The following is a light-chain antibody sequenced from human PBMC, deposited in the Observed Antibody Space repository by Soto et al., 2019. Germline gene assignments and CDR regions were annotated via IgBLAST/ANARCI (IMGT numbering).Light chain of an antibody. J-gene: IGKJ5*01. CDR2: AAS. V-gene: IGKV4-1*01. CDR1: QSVLYSSNNKDY. Sequence: DIVMTQSPDSLAVSLGERPTINCKSSQSVLYSSNNKDYLAWYQQKPGKAPKLLIYAASSLQSGVPSRFSGSGFGTDFTLTISSLQPEDSAIYYCQQADTFPITFGQGTRLEIK. CDR3: QQADTFPIT.